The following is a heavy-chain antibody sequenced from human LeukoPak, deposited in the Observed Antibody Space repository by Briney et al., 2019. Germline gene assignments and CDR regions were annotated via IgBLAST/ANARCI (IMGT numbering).Heavy chain of an antibody. D-gene: IGHD5-18*01. J-gene: IGHJ4*01. CDR3: ARESGYSYGLAGFFDL. CDR1: GFTVSSNY. CDR2: IYSDGRI. Sequence: GGSLRLSCAASGFTVSSNYMSWVRQAPGKGLEWVSVIYSDGRIHSADSVKGRFTISRDDSKNTLSLQMNSLRAEDTAVYYCARESGYSYGLAGFFDLWGQGTLVTVSS. V-gene: IGHV3-53*01.